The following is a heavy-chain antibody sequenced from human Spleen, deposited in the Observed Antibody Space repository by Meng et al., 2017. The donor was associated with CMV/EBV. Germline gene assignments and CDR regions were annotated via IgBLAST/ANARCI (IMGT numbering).Heavy chain of an antibody. CDR2: VYHSDSS. V-gene: IGHV4-61*01. CDR3: ARERSTVTTDYNYYYYYGMDV. Sequence: GSLRLSCTVSGASVNSGSSYWSWIRQPPEKGLEWIGYVYHSDSSNYNPSLKSRASISVDTSKNQVSLKLSSVTAADTAVYYCARERSTVTTDYNYYYYYGMDVWGQGTTVTVSS. D-gene: IGHD4-11*01. CDR1: GASVNSGSSY. J-gene: IGHJ6*02.